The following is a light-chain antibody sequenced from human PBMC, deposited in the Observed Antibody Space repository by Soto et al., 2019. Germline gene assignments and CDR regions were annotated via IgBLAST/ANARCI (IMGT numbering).Light chain of an antibody. V-gene: IGLV2-11*01. Sequence: TQPPWVSGSRVRSFTISCTGTMSDVGAYKYVSWYQHYPGEAPKVMIYDVTQRPSGVPDRFSGTKSGNTASVTISGLQAEDEADYYCCSYAGSYTWVFGSGTKLTV. J-gene: IGLJ1*01. CDR3: CSYAGSYTWV. CDR2: DVT. CDR1: MSDVGAYKY.